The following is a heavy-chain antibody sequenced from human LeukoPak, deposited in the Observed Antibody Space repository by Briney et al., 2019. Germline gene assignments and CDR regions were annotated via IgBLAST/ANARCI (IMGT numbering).Heavy chain of an antibody. CDR3: ARGRRPDAFDI. CDR2: ISSSGSTT. CDR1: GFTFSNAW. Sequence: PGGSLRLSCAASGFTFSNAWMSWVRQAPGKGLEWVSYISSSGSTTHYADSVKGRFTISRDNAKNSLYLQMNSLRAEDTAVYYCARGRRPDAFDIWGQGTRVTVSS. V-gene: IGHV3-11*04. J-gene: IGHJ3*02.